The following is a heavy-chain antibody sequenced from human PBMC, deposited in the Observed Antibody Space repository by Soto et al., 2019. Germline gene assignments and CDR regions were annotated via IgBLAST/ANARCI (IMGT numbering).Heavy chain of an antibody. CDR1: GFTFSSYG. V-gene: IGHV3-33*01. CDR3: ARDDRGSPIYYYYYYGMDV. CDR2: IWYDGSNK. J-gene: IGHJ6*02. Sequence: QVQLVESGGGVVQPGRSLRLSCAASGFTFSSYGMHWVRQAPGKGLEWVAVIWYDGSNKYYADSVKGRFTISRDNSKNSLYLQMKSQRGEDTDVYYCARDDRGSPIYYYYYYGMDVWGQGTTVTVSS. D-gene: IGHD5-12*01.